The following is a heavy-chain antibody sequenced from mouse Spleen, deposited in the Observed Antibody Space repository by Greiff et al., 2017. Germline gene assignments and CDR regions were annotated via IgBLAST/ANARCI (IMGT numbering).Heavy chain of an antibody. Sequence: DVKLVESEGGLVQPGSSMKLSCTASGFTFSDYYMAWVRQVPEKGLEWVANINYDGSSTYYLDSLKSRFIISRDNAKNILYLQMSSLKSEDTATYYCAREGDYGYDVSYFDYWGQGTTLTVSS. CDR2: INYDGSST. CDR3: AREGDYGYDVSYFDY. J-gene: IGHJ2*01. V-gene: IGHV5-16*01. CDR1: GFTFSDYY. D-gene: IGHD2-2*01.